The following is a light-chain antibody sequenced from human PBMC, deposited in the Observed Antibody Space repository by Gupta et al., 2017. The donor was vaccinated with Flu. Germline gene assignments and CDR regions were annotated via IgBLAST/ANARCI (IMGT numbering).Light chain of an antibody. V-gene: IGKV1-8*01. CDR1: QGISSY. CDR3: QQYYSYPPT. Sequence: AIRMTQSPSSFSASTGDRVTITCRASQGISSYLPWYQQKPGKAPKLLIYAASTLQSGVPSRFSGSGSGTDFTLTISFLQSEDFATYYCQQYYSYPPTFGQGTKLEIK. CDR2: AAS. J-gene: IGKJ2*01.